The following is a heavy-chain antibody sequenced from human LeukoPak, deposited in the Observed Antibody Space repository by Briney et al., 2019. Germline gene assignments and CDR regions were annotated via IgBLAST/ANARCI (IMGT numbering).Heavy chain of an antibody. V-gene: IGHV4-31*03. Sequence: SQTLSLTCTVSGGSISSGGYYWSWIRQHPGKGLEWIGYIYYSGSTHYNPSLKSRVTISVDTSKNQFSLKLSSVTAADTAVYYCARFLRSCSSTSCYARVFDYWGQGTLSPSPQ. CDR2: IYYSGST. CDR3: ARFLRSCSSTSCYARVFDY. CDR1: GGSISSGGYY. D-gene: IGHD2-2*01. J-gene: IGHJ4*02.